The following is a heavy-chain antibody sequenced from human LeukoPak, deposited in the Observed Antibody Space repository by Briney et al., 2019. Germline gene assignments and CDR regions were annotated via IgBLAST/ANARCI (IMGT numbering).Heavy chain of an antibody. Sequence: ASVKVSCKASGYTFTSYAMNWVRQAPGQGLEWMGWINTNTGNPTYAQGFTGRFVFSLDTSVSTAYLQISSLKAEDTAVYYCARDLDYDFWSGTNDSPYNWFDPWGQGTLVTVSS. CDR1: GYTFTSYA. J-gene: IGHJ5*02. CDR2: INTNTGNP. V-gene: IGHV7-4-1*02. CDR3: ARDLDYDFWSGTNDSPYNWFDP. D-gene: IGHD3-3*01.